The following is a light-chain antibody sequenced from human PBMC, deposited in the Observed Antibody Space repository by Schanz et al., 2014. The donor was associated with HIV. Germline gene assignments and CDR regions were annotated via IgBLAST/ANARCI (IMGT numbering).Light chain of an antibody. V-gene: IGLV2-14*03. CDR1: SSDVGRYDY. Sequence: QSALTQPASVSGSPGQSITISCTGTSSDVGRYDYVSWYQHHPGKAPKLMIYDVTKRPSGVPDRFSGSKSGTSASLAISGLQSEDEADYYCATWDDSLNGLYVFATGTKVTVL. CDR3: ATWDDSLNGLYV. J-gene: IGLJ1*01. CDR2: DVT.